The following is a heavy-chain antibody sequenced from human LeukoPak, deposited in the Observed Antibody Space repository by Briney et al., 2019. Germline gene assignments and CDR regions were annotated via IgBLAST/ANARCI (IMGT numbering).Heavy chain of an antibody. D-gene: IGHD1-7*01. CDR3: ARDVKKTGTTFDY. CDR1: GFTFSSYS. J-gene: IGHJ4*02. Sequence: PGGSLRLSCAASGFTFSSYSMNWVRQAPGKGLEWVSSISSSSSYIYYADSVKGRFTISRDNAKNSPYLQMNSLRAEDTAVYYCARDVKKTGTTFDYWGQGTLVTVSS. CDR2: ISSSSSYI. V-gene: IGHV3-21*01.